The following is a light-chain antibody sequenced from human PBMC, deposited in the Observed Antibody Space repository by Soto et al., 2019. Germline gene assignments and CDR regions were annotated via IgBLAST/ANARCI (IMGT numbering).Light chain of an antibody. J-gene: IGLJ1*01. CDR3: SSFAGGNIYV. CDR2: GNT. V-gene: IGLV1-40*01. Sequence: QSVLTQPPSVSGAPGQRVTISCAGGNSNIGANFDVHWYQLLPGTAPKLLIYGNTNRPSGVPDRFSGSRSGTSASLAITGLQAEDEADYYCSSFAGGNIYVFGTGTKVTVL. CDR1: NSNIGANFD.